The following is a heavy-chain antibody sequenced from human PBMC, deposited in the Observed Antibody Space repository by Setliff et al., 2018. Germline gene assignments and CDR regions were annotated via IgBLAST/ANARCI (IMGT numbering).Heavy chain of an antibody. D-gene: IGHD6-13*01. CDR2: FYLSGST. CDR3: AKQGSYYYYTDV. Sequence: SETLSLTCTVSGGSISNNTYYWGWIRQAPGKGLEWIGSFYLSGSTYYNPSLKSRVTMSVDTSKNQFSLKLRSMTAADTAVYYCAKQGSYYYYTDVWGKGTTVTVSS. V-gene: IGHV4-39*07. CDR1: GGSISNNTYY. J-gene: IGHJ6*03.